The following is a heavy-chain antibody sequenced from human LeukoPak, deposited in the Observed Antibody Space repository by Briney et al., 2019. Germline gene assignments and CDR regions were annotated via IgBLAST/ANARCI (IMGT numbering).Heavy chain of an antibody. D-gene: IGHD3-16*01. Sequence: GGSLRLSCAISGFTVSGNYVSWVRQAPGKGLEWVSFLYAGGNIYYADSVKGRFTISRDNSKNTLYLQMNSLRAEDTAVYYCARDQGWGGGYFDYWGQGTLVTVSS. J-gene: IGHJ4*02. CDR1: GFTVSGNY. CDR3: ARDQGWGGGYFDY. CDR2: LYAGGNI. V-gene: IGHV3-66*01.